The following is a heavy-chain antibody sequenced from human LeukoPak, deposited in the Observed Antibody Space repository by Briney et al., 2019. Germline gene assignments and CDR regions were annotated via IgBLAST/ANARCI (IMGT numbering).Heavy chain of an antibody. CDR1: GGSFSGYY. CDR2: INHSGNT. V-gene: IGHV4-34*01. CDR3: ARPPYTSAGGWFDP. D-gene: IGHD6-19*01. J-gene: IGHJ5*02. Sequence: SETLPLTCAVYGGSFSGYYWTWIRQPPGKGLEWVGEINHSGNTNYNPSLKSRVTISVDTSKNQFSLKVSSVTAADTAVYYCARPPYTSAGGWFDPWGQGTLVTVSS.